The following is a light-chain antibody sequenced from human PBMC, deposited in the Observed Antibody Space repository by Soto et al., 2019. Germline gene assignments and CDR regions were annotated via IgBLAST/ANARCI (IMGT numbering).Light chain of an antibody. CDR1: SGHSSYI. J-gene: IGLJ3*02. CDR2: LEGSGSY. Sequence: QSVLTQSSSASASLGSSVKLTCTLSSGHSSYIIAWHQQQPGKAPRYLMKLEGSGSYNKGSGVPDRFSGSSSGADRYLTISNLRVEDEADYYCETWDSNTRVFGGGTKLTVL. V-gene: IGLV4-60*02. CDR3: ETWDSNTRV.